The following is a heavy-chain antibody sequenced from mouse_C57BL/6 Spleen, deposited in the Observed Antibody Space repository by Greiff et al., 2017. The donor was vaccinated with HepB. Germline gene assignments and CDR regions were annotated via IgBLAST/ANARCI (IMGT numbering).Heavy chain of an antibody. D-gene: IGHD1-1*01. Sequence: VQLQQSGAELVRPGASVTLSCKASGYTFTDYEMHWVKQTPVHGLEWIGAIDPETGGTAYNQKFKGKAILTADKSSSTAYMELRSLTSEDSAVYYCTRWLRGWYFDVWSTGTTVTVSS. CDR2: IDPETGGT. J-gene: IGHJ1*03. CDR1: GYTFTDYE. V-gene: IGHV1-15*01. CDR3: TRWLRGWYFDV.